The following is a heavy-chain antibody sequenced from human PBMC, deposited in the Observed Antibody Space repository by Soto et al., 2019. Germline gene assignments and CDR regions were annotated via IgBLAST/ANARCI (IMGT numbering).Heavy chain of an antibody. Sequence: GASVKVSCKASGYTFTSYAMHWVRQAPGQRLEWMGWINAGNGNTKYSQKFQGRVTITRDTSASTAYMELSSLRSEDTAVYYCARLRIGGRSGWYYFDYWGQGTLVTVSS. CDR3: ARLRIGGRSGWYYFDY. CDR1: GYTFTSYA. J-gene: IGHJ4*02. V-gene: IGHV1-3*01. CDR2: INAGNGNT. D-gene: IGHD6-19*01.